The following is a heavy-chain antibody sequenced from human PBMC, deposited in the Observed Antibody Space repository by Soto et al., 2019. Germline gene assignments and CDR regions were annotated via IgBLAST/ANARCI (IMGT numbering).Heavy chain of an antibody. CDR1: TVAISNYR. D-gene: IGHD3-10*01. CDR3: ARGGYYGSGNSPLDYYYGMDV. CDR2: IENSGGT. J-gene: IGHJ6*02. Sequence: PSETLSLTCPVATVAISNYRWSWIRQTTGKGLEWIGYIENSGGTGYNPSLRSRVTMSVGTSPKQFSLKLSSVTAADTAVYYCARGGYYGSGNSPLDYYYGMDVWGQGTTVTVSS. V-gene: IGHV4-59*12.